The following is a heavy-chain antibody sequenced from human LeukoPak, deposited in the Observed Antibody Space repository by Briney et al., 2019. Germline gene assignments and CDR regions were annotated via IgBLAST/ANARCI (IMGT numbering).Heavy chain of an antibody. J-gene: IGHJ4*02. CDR2: IYPGDSDT. V-gene: IGHV5-51*01. D-gene: IGHD2-2*01. CDR1: GYTFTTYW. Sequence: GESLKISCKGSGYTFTTYWIAWVRQMPGKGLEWMGIIYPGDSDTRYRPSFRGQVTISADKSISTAYLQWSSLKASDTAMYYCARRRGSCTSASCYDDYWGQGTLVTVSS. CDR3: ARRRGSCTSASCYDDY.